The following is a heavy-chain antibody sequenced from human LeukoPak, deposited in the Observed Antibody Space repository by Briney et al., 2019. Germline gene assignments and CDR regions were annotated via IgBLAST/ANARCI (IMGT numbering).Heavy chain of an antibody. D-gene: IGHD3-10*01. J-gene: IGHJ4*02. Sequence: PSQTLSLTCAVSGGSISSGGYSWSWVRQPPGKGREWIGYIYHSGSTYYNPSLKSRVTISVDRSKNQFSLKLSSVTAADTAVYYCARNTYYYGSGSYYLDYWGQGTLVTVSS. V-gene: IGHV4-30-2*01. CDR1: GGSISSGGYS. CDR2: IYHSGST. CDR3: ARNTYYYGSGSYYLDY.